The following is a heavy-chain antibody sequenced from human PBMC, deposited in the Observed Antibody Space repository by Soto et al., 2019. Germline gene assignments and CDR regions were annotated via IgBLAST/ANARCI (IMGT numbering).Heavy chain of an antibody. D-gene: IGHD3-10*01. J-gene: IGHJ6*02. V-gene: IGHV1-69*13. CDR1: GGTFSSYA. CDR3: ARGRFRDYYGSGSYYSLGRTEYYYYYGMDV. CDR2: IIPIFGTA. Sequence: RASVKVSCKASGGTFSSYAISWVRQAPGQGLEWMGGIIPIFGTANYAQKFQGRVTITADESTSTAYMELSSLRSEDTAVYYCARGRFRDYYGSGSYYSLGRTEYYYYYGMDVWGQGXTVTVYS.